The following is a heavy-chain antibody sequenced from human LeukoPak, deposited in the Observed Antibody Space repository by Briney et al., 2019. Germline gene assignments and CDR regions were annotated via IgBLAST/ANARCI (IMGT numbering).Heavy chain of an antibody. J-gene: IGHJ6*03. CDR3: ARDVGCSGTTCFYCMDV. V-gene: IGHV4-31*03. D-gene: IGHD2-2*01. Sequence: SQTLSLTCTVSGGSISSGGYYWTWIRQHPGKGLEWIGYIYYSGTYYNPSLKSRVSISEDTSKNQFSLKLTSVTAADTAVYYCARDVGCSGTTCFYCMDVWGKGTTVTVSS. CDR2: IYYSGT. CDR1: GGSISSGGYY.